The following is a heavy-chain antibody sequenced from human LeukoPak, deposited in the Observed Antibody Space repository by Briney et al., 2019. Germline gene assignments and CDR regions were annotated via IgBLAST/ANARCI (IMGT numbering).Heavy chain of an antibody. J-gene: IGHJ1*01. Sequence: GASVKVSCKASGYTFTSYYMHWVRQAPGQGLEWMGIINPSGGSTSYAQKFQGRVTMTRDTSTSTVYMELSSLRSEDTAVYYCARDTGIYDSGGYYKAYFQHWGQGTLVTVSS. CDR2: INPSGGST. CDR1: GYTFTSYY. V-gene: IGHV1-46*01. CDR3: ARDTGIYDSGGYYKAYFQH. D-gene: IGHD3-22*01.